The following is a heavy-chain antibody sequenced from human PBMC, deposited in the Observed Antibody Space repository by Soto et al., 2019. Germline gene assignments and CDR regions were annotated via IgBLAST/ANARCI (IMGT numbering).Heavy chain of an antibody. D-gene: IGHD3-3*01. CDR2: ISISGTTI. Sequence: QVQLVESGGGLVKPGGSLRLSCAASGFTLSDYYMTWIRQAPGKGLEWVSDISISGTTIHYADSVRGRFTISRDNAKNSLWLQSNTLRAEDTAVYYCARFRGDGYYTFWGQGTLVTVSS. CDR1: GFTLSDYY. V-gene: IGHV3-11*01. J-gene: IGHJ4*02. CDR3: ARFRGDGYYTF.